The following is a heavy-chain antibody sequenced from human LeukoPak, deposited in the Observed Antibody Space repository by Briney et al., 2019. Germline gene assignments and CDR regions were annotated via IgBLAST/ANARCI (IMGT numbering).Heavy chain of an antibody. Sequence: SETLSLTCTVSGGSITSFYWNWIRQPAGKGLGWIGRIDTSGSTNYNPSLKSRVTMSVDTSKNQFSLRLSSVTAADTAVYYCARGRDSSGEYAFDIWGQGTMVTVSS. J-gene: IGHJ3*02. D-gene: IGHD6-19*01. V-gene: IGHV4-4*07. CDR1: GGSITSFY. CDR3: ARGRDSSGEYAFDI. CDR2: IDTSGST.